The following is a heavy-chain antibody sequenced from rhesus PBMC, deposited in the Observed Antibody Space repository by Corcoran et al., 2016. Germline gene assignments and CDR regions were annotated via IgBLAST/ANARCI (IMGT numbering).Heavy chain of an antibody. J-gene: IGHJ4*01. CDR3: ASGRGWGGY. CDR1: GGSISSSY. V-gene: IGHV4-169*02. D-gene: IGHD3-34*01. Sequence: QLQLQESGPGLVKPSETLSVTCAVSGGSISSSYWSWIRQAPGKGLEWIGYCYGIGRSTNYNPYLKSRVTLSVDTSKNQLSLKLSSVTAADTAVYDCASGRGWGGYWGQGVLVTVSS. CDR2: CYGIGRST.